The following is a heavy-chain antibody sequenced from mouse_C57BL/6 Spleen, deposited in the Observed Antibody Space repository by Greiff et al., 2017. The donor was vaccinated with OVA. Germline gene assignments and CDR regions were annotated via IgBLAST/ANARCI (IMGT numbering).Heavy chain of an antibody. Sequence: VKLQQPGAELVMPGASVKLSCKASGYTFTSYWMHWVKQRPGQGLEWIGEIDPSDSYTNYNQKFKGKSTLTVDKSSSTAYMQLSSLTSEDSAVYYCARNSNYGSSYGWYFDVWGTGTTVTVSS. D-gene: IGHD1-1*01. CDR1: GYTFTSYW. J-gene: IGHJ1*03. V-gene: IGHV1-69*01. CDR2: IDPSDSYT. CDR3: ARNSNYGSSYGWYFDV.